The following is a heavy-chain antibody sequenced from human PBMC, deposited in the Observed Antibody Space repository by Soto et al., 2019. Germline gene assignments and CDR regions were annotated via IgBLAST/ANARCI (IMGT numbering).Heavy chain of an antibody. CDR2: ISGSGGST. J-gene: IGHJ4*02. D-gene: IGHD3-10*01. V-gene: IGHV3-23*01. CDR3: AKVWDYYVDY. Sequence: EVQLLESGGGLVQPGGSLRLSCAASGFPFSSYAMSWVRQAPGKGLEWVSAISGSGGSTYYADSVKGRCTISRDNSKNTLYLQMSSLRAEDTAVYYCAKVWDYYVDYWGQGTLVTVSS. CDR1: GFPFSSYA.